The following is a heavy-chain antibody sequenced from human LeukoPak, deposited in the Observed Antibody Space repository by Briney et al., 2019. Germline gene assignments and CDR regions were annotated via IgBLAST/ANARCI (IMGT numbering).Heavy chain of an antibody. CDR2: INPNSGGT. Sequence: ASVKVSCKASGYTFTGYYMHWVRQAPGQGLEWMGWINPNSGGTNYAQKFQGRVTITADESTSTAYMELSSLRSEDTAVYYCARVEYSSSSPPGDLYYYYGMDVWGQGTTVTVSS. CDR3: ARVEYSSSSPPGDLYYYYGMDV. J-gene: IGHJ6*02. CDR1: GYTFTGYY. V-gene: IGHV1-2*02. D-gene: IGHD6-6*01.